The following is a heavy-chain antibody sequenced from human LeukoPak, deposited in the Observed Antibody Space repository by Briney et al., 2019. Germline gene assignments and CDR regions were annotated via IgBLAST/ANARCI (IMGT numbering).Heavy chain of an antibody. J-gene: IGHJ5*02. V-gene: IGHV1-2*02. CDR1: GYTFTSYY. CDR3: ARDGQQLVSGWFDP. Sequence: ASVKVSCKASGYTFTSYYMHWVRQAPGQGLEWMGWIDPNSGGTNYAQKFQGRVTMTRDTSISTAYMELSRLRSDDTAVYYCARDGQQLVSGWFDPWGQGTLVTVSS. D-gene: IGHD6-13*01. CDR2: IDPNSGGT.